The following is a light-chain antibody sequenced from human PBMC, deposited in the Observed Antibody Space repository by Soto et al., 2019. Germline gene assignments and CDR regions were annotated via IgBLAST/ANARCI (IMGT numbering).Light chain of an antibody. CDR3: SSYTSSSTLRGVI. V-gene: IGLV2-14*01. CDR1: SSDVGGYNY. Sequence: QSALTQPASVSGSPGQSITISCTGTSSDVGGYNYVSWYQQHPGKAPKLMIYDVSNRPSGVSNRFAGSKSGNTASLTISGLQAEDEADYYCSSYTSSSTLRGVIFGRGTKLTVL. CDR2: DVS. J-gene: IGLJ2*01.